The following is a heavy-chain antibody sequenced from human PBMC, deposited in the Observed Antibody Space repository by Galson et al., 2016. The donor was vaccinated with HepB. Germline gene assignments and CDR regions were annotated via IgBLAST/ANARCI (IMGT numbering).Heavy chain of an antibody. J-gene: IGHJ4*02. V-gene: IGHV5-51*01. CDR1: GYTFISYW. CDR3: ARDVGDNTFDF. Sequence: SGAEVKKPGESLKVSCKGSGYTFISYWIGWVRQMPGKGLEWMGVVYPGDSDTRYSPSFQGQVTMSADKSISTAYLQWSGLKASDSAMYYCARDVGDNTFDFWGQGTLVTVSS. CDR2: VYPGDSDT. D-gene: IGHD4-17*01.